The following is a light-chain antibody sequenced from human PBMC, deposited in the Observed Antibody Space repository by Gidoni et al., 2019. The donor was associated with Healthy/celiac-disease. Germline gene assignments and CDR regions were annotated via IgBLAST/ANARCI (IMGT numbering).Light chain of an antibody. CDR3: QTWGTGVVV. V-gene: IGLV4-69*01. CDR2: LNSDGSH. Sequence: HLVLTHSPPASASLGASVKLTCTLSSGHSSYAIAWHQQQPEKGPRYLMKLNSDGSHGKGDGIPDRFSGSSSGAERYLTISSLQSEDEADYYCQTWGTGVVVFGGGTKLTVL. CDR1: SGHSSYA. J-gene: IGLJ2*01.